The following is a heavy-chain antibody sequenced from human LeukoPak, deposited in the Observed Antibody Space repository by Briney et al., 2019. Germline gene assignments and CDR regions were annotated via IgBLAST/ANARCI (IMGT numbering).Heavy chain of an antibody. CDR3: AKENTVTTAYFVT. J-gene: IGHJ4*02. Sequence: GSLRLSCAASVFTFSNYNMSWVRQAPGKGLEWVSAITSGGKTYYADSVRARFTISRDNSKNTLYLQVNSLRAEDTALYYCAKENTVTTAYFVTWGQGTLVTVSS. D-gene: IGHD4-17*01. V-gene: IGHV3-23*01. CDR2: ITSGGKT. CDR1: VFTFSNYN.